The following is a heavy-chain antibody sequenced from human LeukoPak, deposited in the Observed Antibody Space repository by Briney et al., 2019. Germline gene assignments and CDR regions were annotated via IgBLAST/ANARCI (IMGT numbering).Heavy chain of an antibody. V-gene: IGHV3-23*01. CDR1: GFTFSSYA. J-gene: IGHJ4*02. CDR2: ISGSGGST. Sequence: GGSLRLSCAASGFTFSSYAMSWVRQAPGKGLEWVSAISGSGGSTYYADSVKGRFTISRDNSKNTLYLQMNSLRAEDTAVYYCAKTNTYYDFWSGYSNFDYWGQGTLVTVSS. CDR3: AKTNTYYDFWSGYSNFDY. D-gene: IGHD3-3*01.